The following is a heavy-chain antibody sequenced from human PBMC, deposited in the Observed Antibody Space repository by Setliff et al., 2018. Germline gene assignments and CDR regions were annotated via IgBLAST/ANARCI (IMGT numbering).Heavy chain of an antibody. V-gene: IGHV4-61*02. D-gene: IGHD2-8*01. CDR2: IYTDGTT. J-gene: IGHJ6*02. CDR3: AKEHVVISFVTNTHHHYGMDV. Sequence: SETLSLTCTVSGASLRSGSNYWGWFRQPAGKGLEWVGRIYTDGTTNYNPSLKSRVSISADTSMNHFSLRMTSVSAADTAVYYCAKEHVVISFVTNTHHHYGMDVWGQGTTVTAP. CDR1: GASLRSGSNY.